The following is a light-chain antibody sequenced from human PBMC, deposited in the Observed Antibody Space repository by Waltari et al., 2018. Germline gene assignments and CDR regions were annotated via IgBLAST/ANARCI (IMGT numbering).Light chain of an antibody. J-gene: IGLJ1*01. CDR2: YDN. CDR3: QVWDANTDPGV. Sequence: SYVLTPPPSVSVAPGQTARITWWGNNIESKRLPWYRTRPGQAPVVVTSYDNDRAAGIPERFSGSNSGNTATLTISRVEAGDEADYYCQVWDANTDPGVFGTGTEVTVL. V-gene: IGLV3-21*01. CDR1: NIESKR.